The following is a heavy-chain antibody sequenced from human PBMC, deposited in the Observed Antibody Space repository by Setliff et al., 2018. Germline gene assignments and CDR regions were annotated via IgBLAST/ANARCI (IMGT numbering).Heavy chain of an antibody. Sequence: GASVKVSCKASGYTFTSYGFSWVRQAPGQGLEWMGRISVYNGNTNYGQKYQGRVAMTTDTSTNTVYMELRSLGSDDTAVYFCVREYSGGGLTWGQGTMATVSS. J-gene: IGHJ3*01. CDR3: VREYSGGGLT. CDR1: GYTFTSYG. D-gene: IGHD1-26*01. V-gene: IGHV1-18*01. CDR2: ISVYNGNT.